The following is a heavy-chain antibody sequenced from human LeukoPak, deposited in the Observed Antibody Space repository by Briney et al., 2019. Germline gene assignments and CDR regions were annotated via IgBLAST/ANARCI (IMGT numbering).Heavy chain of an antibody. CDR3: ARDRPFTYYYDSSGYGLDV. CDR2: FNPSGGST. Sequence: ASVKVSCRASGYTFTSYYMHWVRQAPGQGLEWMGIFNPSGGSTSYAQTFQGRVTMTRDTSTSTVYMELSSLRSEDTAVYYCARDRPFTYYYDSSGYGLDVWGQGTLVTVSS. J-gene: IGHJ4*02. D-gene: IGHD3-22*01. V-gene: IGHV1-46*01. CDR1: GYTFTSYY.